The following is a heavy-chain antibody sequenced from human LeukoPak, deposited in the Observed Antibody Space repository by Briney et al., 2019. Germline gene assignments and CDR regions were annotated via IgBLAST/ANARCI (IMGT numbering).Heavy chain of an antibody. CDR3: AVLGGFGELSQGDY. Sequence: SETLSLTCTVSGGSISSSSYYWGWIRQPPGKGLEWIGSIYYSGSTYYNPSLESRVTISVDTSKNQFSLKLSSVTAADTAVYYCAVLGGFGELSQGDYWGQGTLVTVSS. CDR1: GGSISSSSYY. D-gene: IGHD3-10*01. J-gene: IGHJ4*02. CDR2: IYYSGST. V-gene: IGHV4-39*07.